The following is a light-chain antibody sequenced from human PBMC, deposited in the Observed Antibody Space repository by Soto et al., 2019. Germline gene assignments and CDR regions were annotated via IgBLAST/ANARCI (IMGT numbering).Light chain of an antibody. CDR1: QSISSR. CDR3: QQSDNYPLT. V-gene: IGKV1-5*01. J-gene: IGKJ4*01. Sequence: QRTQTPYTLSTSVRDRVTITCRASQSISSRLAWYQQKLGQAPKLLIYDASSLQSGVPSRFSGSGSGTEFTLTISSLQPDDFASYYCQQSDNYPLTVAGGT. CDR2: DAS.